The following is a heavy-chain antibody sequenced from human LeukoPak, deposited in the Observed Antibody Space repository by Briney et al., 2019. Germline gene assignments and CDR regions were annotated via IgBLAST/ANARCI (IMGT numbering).Heavy chain of an antibody. D-gene: IGHD3-9*01. CDR1: GGSFSGYY. CDR3: ARERARVLRYFDWFPAAFDI. Sequence: SETLSLTCAVYGGSFSGYYWNWIRQPPGKGLEWIGEVNHSGSTNYNPSLKGRVTISVDTSKNQFSLKLSSVTAADTAVYYCARERARVLRYFDWFPAAFDIWGQGTMVTVSS. CDR2: VNHSGST. V-gene: IGHV4-34*01. J-gene: IGHJ3*02.